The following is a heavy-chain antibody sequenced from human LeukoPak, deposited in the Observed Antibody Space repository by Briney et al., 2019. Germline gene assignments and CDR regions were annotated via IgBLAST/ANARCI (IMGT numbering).Heavy chain of an antibody. Sequence: GGSLRLSCAASGFIVSSNYMSWVRQAPGKGLEWVSVFYTGGTTDYANSVRGRFTISRDNSKNTLYLQVNSLRAEDTAVYYCARGPLPTTRAFDIWGQGTLVTVSS. V-gene: IGHV3-53*01. J-gene: IGHJ3*02. D-gene: IGHD1-1*01. CDR2: FYTGGTT. CDR3: ARGPLPTTRAFDI. CDR1: GFIVSSNY.